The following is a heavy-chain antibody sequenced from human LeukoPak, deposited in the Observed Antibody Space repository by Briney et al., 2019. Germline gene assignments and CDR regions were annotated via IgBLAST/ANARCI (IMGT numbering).Heavy chain of an antibody. CDR1: GGSISSYY. CDR2: IYYSGST. J-gene: IGHJ6*03. D-gene: IGHD4-23*01. CDR3: ATAVVTPAYYYYYYYMDV. V-gene: IGHV4-59*01. Sequence: SETLSLTCTVSGGSISSYYWSWIRQPPGKGLEWIGYIYYSGSTNYNPSLKSRVTISVDTSKNQFSLKLSSVTAADTAVYYCATAVVTPAYYYYYYYMDVWGKGTTVTVSS.